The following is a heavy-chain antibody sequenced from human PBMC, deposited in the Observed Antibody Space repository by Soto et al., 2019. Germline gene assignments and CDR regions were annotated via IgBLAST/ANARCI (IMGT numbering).Heavy chain of an antibody. D-gene: IGHD3-9*01. CDR2: IVVGSGNT. CDR3: AAAGYFGYYYGMDV. Sequence: SVKVSCKASGFTFTSSAVQWVRQARGQRLEWIGWIVVGSGNTNYAQKSQERVTITRDMSTSTAYMELSSLRSEDTAVYYCAAAGYFGYYYGMDVWGQGTTVTVSS. CDR1: GFTFTSSA. J-gene: IGHJ6*02. V-gene: IGHV1-58*01.